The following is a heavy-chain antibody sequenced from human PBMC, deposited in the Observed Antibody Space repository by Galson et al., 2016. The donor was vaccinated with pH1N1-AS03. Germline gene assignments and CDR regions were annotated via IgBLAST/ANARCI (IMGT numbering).Heavy chain of an antibody. J-gene: IGHJ4*02. CDR3: AGEKSPVFDH. V-gene: IGHV1-46*02. CDR2: VTPTGAGT. Sequence: SVKVSCKASGYPFNNHFVHWVRQAPGQGLEWMGIVTPTGAGTTYADKFQDRVTMTSDTSTGTFYMELSSLTSEDTAVYYCAGEKSPVFDHWGQGTLVTVSS. CDR1: GYPFNNHF.